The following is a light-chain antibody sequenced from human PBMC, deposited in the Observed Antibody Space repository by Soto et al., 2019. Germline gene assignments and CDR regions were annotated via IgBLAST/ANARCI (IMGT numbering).Light chain of an antibody. CDR2: GAS. CDR1: QSVSSN. J-gene: IGKJ4*01. V-gene: IGKV3-20*01. Sequence: DIVLTQAPGTLSLSPGERATLSCRASQSVSSNLAWYQQKPGQAPRLLIYGASSRATGIPDRFSGSGSGTDFTLTISRLEPEDFAVYYCQQYGSSRLTFGGGTKVDNK. CDR3: QQYGSSRLT.